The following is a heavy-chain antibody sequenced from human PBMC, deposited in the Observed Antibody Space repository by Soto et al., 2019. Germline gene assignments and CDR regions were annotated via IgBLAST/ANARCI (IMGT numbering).Heavy chain of an antibody. J-gene: IGHJ4*02. D-gene: IGHD1-26*01. V-gene: IGHV4-31*03. CDR2: IYYSGST. CDR3: ARDDDCGSFKFDY. CDR1: RGSISSGGYY. Sequence: QVQLQESGPGLVKPSQTLSLTCTVSRGSISSGGYYWSWIRQHPGKGLEWIGYIYYSGSTYYNPSLKSRVXXSXDXXKNQFSLKLSSVTAADTAVYYCARDDDCGSFKFDYWGQGTLVTVSS.